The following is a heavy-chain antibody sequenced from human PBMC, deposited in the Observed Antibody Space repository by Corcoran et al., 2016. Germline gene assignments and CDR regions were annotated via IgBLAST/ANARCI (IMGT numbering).Heavy chain of an antibody. V-gene: IGHV4-34*01. CDR2: INHSGST. CDR3: ARVGGLPAAIRSYYYYGMDV. Sequence: QVQLQQWGAGLLKPSETLSLTCAVYGGSFSGYYWSWIRQPPGKGLEWIGEINHSGSTNYNPSLKSRVTISVDTSKNQFSLKRSSVTAADTAVYYWARVGGLPAAIRSYYYYGMDVWGQGTTVTVSS. CDR1: GGSFSGYY. D-gene: IGHD2-2*02. J-gene: IGHJ6*02.